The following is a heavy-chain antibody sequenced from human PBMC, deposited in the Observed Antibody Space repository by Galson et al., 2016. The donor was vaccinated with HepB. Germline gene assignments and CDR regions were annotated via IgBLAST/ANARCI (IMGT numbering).Heavy chain of an antibody. Sequence: SVKVSCKVSGYTLSELSMHWVRQAPGKGLEWMGGFDPGDGETIYAQKFQGRVTMTEDTSTDTAYMELSSLRSEDTAVYYCAEKRDYDFWSGYEKWGQGTLVTVSS. V-gene: IGHV1-24*01. CDR1: GYTLSELS. CDR2: FDPGDGET. CDR3: AEKRDYDFWSGYEK. J-gene: IGHJ4*02. D-gene: IGHD3-3*01.